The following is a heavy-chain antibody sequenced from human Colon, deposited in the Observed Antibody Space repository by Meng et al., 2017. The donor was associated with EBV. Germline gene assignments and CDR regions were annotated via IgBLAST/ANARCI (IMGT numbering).Heavy chain of an antibody. D-gene: IGHD3-22*01. CDR3: ARVTGKIYYDGSGYPEAFDY. CDR2: IYYSGSR. CDR1: GGSISSTDYY. Sequence: QGQLQETAPGLLKPSQPLPLNFTVSGGSISSTDYYWSWVRQPQGKGLEWTGYIYYSGSRYYNPSLKSRVTISVDTSKNQFSLKLSSVTAADTAVYYCARVTGKIYYDGSGYPEAFDYWGQGTLVTVSS. V-gene: IGHV4-30-4*01. J-gene: IGHJ4*02.